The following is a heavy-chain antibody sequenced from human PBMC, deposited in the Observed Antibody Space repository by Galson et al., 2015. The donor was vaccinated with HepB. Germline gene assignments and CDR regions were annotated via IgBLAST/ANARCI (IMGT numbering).Heavy chain of an antibody. CDR3: ARLLPHDFGDNYWFDP. D-gene: IGHD4-17*01. CDR1: GYSFTTYW. V-gene: IGHV5-51*01. Sequence: QSGAEVKKPGESLKISCKGSGYSFTTYWIGWVRQMPGKGLEWMGIIYPGDSDTRYSPSFQGQVTISADKSISTAYLQWSSLKASDTAMYYCARLLPHDFGDNYWFDPWSQGTLVTVSS. J-gene: IGHJ5*02. CDR2: IYPGDSDT.